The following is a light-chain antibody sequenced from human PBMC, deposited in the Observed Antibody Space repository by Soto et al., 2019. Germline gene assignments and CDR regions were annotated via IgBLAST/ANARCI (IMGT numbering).Light chain of an antibody. CDR1: QTITSY. CDR2: AAS. Sequence: DIQMTQSPSSLSASVGDRVTITCRASQTITSYLNWYQQKPGKAPKLLIYAASTLLSVVPLRFSGGGSGTDFTLTIDSLQPEDFATYYCQQSYNSPWTFGQGTKVEIK. J-gene: IGKJ1*01. V-gene: IGKV1-39*01. CDR3: QQSYNSPWT.